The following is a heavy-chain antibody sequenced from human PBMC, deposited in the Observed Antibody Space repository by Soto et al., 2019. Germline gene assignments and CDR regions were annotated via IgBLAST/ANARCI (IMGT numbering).Heavy chain of an antibody. CDR2: ISSRGDNT. V-gene: IGHV3-23*01. CDR1: GFTFSNYA. J-gene: IGHJ4*02. D-gene: IGHD3-9*01. CDR3: AKCDWVFVKTSNYFFDY. Sequence: EVQLLESGGGLVQPGGSLGLPCEASGFTFSNYAMSWVRKAQGKGLEWISAISSRGDNTHHADSVRGRFTISRDNSKNMLYLEISTLRAEDTAVYYCAKCDWVFVKTSNYFFDYWGQGTLVTVSS.